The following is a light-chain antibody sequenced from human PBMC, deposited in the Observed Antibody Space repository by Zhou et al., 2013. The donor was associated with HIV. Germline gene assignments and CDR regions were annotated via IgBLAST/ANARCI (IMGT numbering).Light chain of an antibody. V-gene: IGKV2-28*01. CDR3: MQGTHWPYS. Sequence: DIVMTQSPLSLPVTPGEPASISCRSSQSLLHSNGYNYFDWYLQKPGQSPQLLIYLGSNRASGVPDRFSGSGSGTDFTLKISRVEAEDVGVYYCMQGTHWPYSFGQGTKLEIK. CDR2: LGS. CDR1: QSLLHSNGYNY. J-gene: IGKJ2*03.